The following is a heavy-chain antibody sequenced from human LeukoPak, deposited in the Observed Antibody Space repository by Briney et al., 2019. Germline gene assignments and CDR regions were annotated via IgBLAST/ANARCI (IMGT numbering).Heavy chain of an antibody. D-gene: IGHD3-10*01. V-gene: IGHV4-39*02. J-gene: IGHJ4*02. CDR1: GGSISSSSYY. CDR2: IYYSGST. Sequence: SETLSLTCTVSGGSISSSSYYWGWIRQPPGKGLEWIGSIYYSGSTYYNPSLKSRVTISVDTSKNQFSLKLSSVTAADTAVYYCARDQVVLLWFGEAPPLDYWGQGTLVTVSS. CDR3: ARDQVVLLWFGEAPPLDY.